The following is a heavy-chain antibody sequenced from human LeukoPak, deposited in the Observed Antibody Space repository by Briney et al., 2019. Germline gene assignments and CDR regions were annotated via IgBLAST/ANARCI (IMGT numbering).Heavy chain of an antibody. J-gene: IGHJ6*03. Sequence: GASVKVSCKASGGTFSSYAISWVRQAPGQGLEWMGGIIPIFGTANYAQEFQGRVTITTDESTSTAYMELSILRSEDTAVYYCARARGSGSYYGHGYYYYYYMDVWGQGTTVTVSS. V-gene: IGHV1-69*05. D-gene: IGHD3-10*01. CDR3: ARARGSGSYYGHGYYYYYYMDV. CDR1: GGTFSSYA. CDR2: IIPIFGTA.